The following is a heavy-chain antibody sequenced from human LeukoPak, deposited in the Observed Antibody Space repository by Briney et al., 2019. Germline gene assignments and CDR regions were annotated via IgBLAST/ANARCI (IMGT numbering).Heavy chain of an antibody. CDR2: IYYSGST. Sequence: SETLSLTWTVSGGSISSYYWSWIRQPPGKGLEWIGYIYYSGSTNYNPSLKSRVTIPVDTSKNQFSLKLSSVTAADTAVYYCARTPRFYDSSDYYREGWFDPWGQGTLVTVSS. CDR1: GGSISSYY. CDR3: ARTPRFYDSSDYYREGWFDP. V-gene: IGHV4-59*01. J-gene: IGHJ5*02. D-gene: IGHD3-22*01.